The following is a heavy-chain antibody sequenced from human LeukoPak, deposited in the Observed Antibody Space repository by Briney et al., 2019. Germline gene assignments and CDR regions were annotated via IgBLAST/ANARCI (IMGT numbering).Heavy chain of an antibody. CDR1: GYTFTSYG. J-gene: IGHJ6*02. CDR3: ARSPGPYYYYGMDV. Sequence: ASVKVCCKASGYTFTSYGISWVRQAPGQGLEWMGWSSAYNGNTNYAQKLQGRVTMTTDTSTSTAYMELRSLRSDDTAVYYCARSPGPYYYYGMDVWGQGTTVTVSS. CDR2: SSAYNGNT. V-gene: IGHV1-18*01.